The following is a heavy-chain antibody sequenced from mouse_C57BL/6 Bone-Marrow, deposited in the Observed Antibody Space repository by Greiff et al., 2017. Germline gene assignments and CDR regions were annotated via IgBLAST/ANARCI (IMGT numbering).Heavy chain of an antibody. CDR3: ARGDYYGSRRDFEC. V-gene: IGHV1-19*01. CDR2: INPYNGGT. D-gene: IGHD1-1*01. Sequence: EVQLQQSGPVLVKPGASVKMSCKASGYTFTDYYMNWVKQSPGKSLEWIGVINPYNGGTSYNQKFKGKATLTVDKSSSTAYMELNSLTSEDSAVYYCARGDYYGSRRDFECWGQGTTLTVSS. J-gene: IGHJ2*01. CDR1: GYTFTDYY.